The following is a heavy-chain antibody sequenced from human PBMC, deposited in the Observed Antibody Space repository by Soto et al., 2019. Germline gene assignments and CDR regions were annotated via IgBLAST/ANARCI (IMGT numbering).Heavy chain of an antibody. V-gene: IGHV1-46*01. CDR1: GYTFTSYY. J-gene: IGHJ6*02. CDR2: INPSGGST. CDR3: ARSLWSGYYYYGMDV. Sequence: ASVKVSCKVSGYTFTSYYMHWVRQAPGQGLEWMGIINPSGGSTSYAQKFQGRVTMTRDTSTSTVYMELSSLRSEDTAVYYCARSLWSGYYYYGMDVWGQGTTVTVSS. D-gene: IGHD3-3*01.